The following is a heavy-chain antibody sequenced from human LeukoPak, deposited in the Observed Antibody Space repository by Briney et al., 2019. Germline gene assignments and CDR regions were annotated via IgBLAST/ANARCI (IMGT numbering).Heavy chain of an antibody. CDR3: ARVAYYYGSGSYIDY. J-gene: IGHJ4*02. CDR2: IIPIFGTA. Sequence: ASVKVSCKSSGGTFSSYAISWVRQAPGQGLEWMGGIIPIFGTANYAQNFQGRVPITADESTSTAYMELSSLRSEDTAVYYCARVAYYYGSGSYIDYWGQGTLVTVSS. V-gene: IGHV1-69*13. D-gene: IGHD3-10*01. CDR1: GGTFSSYA.